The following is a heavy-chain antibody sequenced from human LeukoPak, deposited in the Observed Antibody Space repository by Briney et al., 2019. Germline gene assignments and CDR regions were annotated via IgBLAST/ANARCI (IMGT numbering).Heavy chain of an antibody. J-gene: IGHJ4*02. D-gene: IGHD6-19*01. V-gene: IGHV1-69*05. CDR1: GGTFSSYA. Sequence: ASVKVSCKASGGTFSSYAISWVRQAPGQGLEWMGRIIPIFGTANYAQKLQGRVTMTTDTSTSTAYMELRSLRSDDTAVYYCARGGAVADDWGQGTLVTVSS. CDR2: IIPIFGTA. CDR3: ARGGAVADD.